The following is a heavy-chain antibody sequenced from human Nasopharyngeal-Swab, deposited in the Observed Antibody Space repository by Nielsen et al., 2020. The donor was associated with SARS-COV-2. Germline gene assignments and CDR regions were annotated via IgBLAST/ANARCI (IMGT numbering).Heavy chain of an antibody. CDR2: IYTSGST. Sequence: LRLPCTVSGGSISSGSYYWSWIRQPAGKGLEWIGRIYTSGSTNYNPSLKSRVTISVDTSKNQFSLKLSSVTAADTAVYYCARGLRGVTTYYYYYYMDVWGKGTTVTVSS. CDR1: GGSISSGSYY. D-gene: IGHD4-17*01. CDR3: ARGLRGVTTYYYYYYMDV. V-gene: IGHV4-61*02. J-gene: IGHJ6*03.